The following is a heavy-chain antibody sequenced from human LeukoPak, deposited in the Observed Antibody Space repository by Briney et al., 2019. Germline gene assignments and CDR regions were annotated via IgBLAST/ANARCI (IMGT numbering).Heavy chain of an antibody. CDR2: IYPGDSDT. J-gene: IGHJ4*02. V-gene: IGHV5-51*01. CDR1: GYSFTNSW. Sequence: GESLKISCKGYGYSFTNSWIGWVRQMPGKGLEWMGIIYPGDSDTRYSPSFQGQVTISADMSISTAYLQWSSLKASDTAIYYCARHPSGTYSPFDYWGQGTLVTVSS. D-gene: IGHD1-26*01. CDR3: ARHPSGTYSPFDY.